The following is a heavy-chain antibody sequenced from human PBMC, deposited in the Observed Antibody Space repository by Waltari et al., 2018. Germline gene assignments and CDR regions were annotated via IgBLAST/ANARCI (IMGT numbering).Heavy chain of an antibody. CDR1: GFTFSSYG. D-gene: IGHD3-3*01. V-gene: IGHV3-33*01. CDR2: IWYDGSNK. Sequence: QVQLVESGGGVVQPGRSLRLSCAASGFTFSSYGMHWVRQAPGKGLEWVAVIWYDGSNKYDADAVKGRFTISRDNSKNTLYLQMNSLRAEDTAVYYCARDLNYDFWSGPDYWGQGTLVTVSS. J-gene: IGHJ4*02. CDR3: ARDLNYDFWSGPDY.